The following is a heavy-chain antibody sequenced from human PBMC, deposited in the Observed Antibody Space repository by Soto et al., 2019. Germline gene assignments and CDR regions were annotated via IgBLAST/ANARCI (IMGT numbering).Heavy chain of an antibody. J-gene: IGHJ5*02. V-gene: IGHV1-18*01. CDR1: GYNFISYG. CDR2: ISAYNGKT. Sequence: ASVNVSCKASGYNFISYGISWVRQAPGQGLEWMGWISAYNGKTNYAQKLQGRVTMTTDTSTSTAYMDLRSLRSDDTAVYYCARVLTYYDISSFDPWGQGTLVTVSS. D-gene: IGHD3-9*01. CDR3: ARVLTYYDISSFDP.